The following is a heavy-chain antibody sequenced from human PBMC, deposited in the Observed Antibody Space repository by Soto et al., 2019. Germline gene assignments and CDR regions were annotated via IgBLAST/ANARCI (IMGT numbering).Heavy chain of an antibody. J-gene: IGHJ4*02. V-gene: IGHV1-18*01. CDR1: GYTFASYA. CDR3: ARDPPPPDY. Sequence: QVQLVQSGAEVKKPGASVKVSCKASGYTFASYAISWMRPAPGQGLEWMGWISAYNGNTNYAQKPQGGVTMTTDTSTSTGYMELRSLRSEDTAVYDCARDPPPPDYWGQGTLVTVSS. CDR2: ISAYNGNT.